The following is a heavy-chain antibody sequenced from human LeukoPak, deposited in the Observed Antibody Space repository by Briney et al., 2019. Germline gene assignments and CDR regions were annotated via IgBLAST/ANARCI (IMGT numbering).Heavy chain of an antibody. CDR1: GFIFSAYS. D-gene: IGHD4-17*01. J-gene: IGHJ5*02. CDR3: ARDIPTHATKTTRGWLDP. CDR2: ISSDGAGK. V-gene: IGHV3-30-3*01. Sequence: GSLRLSCAASGFIFSAYSMHWVRQAPGKGLEGVAIISSDGAGKYYADSMKGRFTVSRDNSGNTLFLQMNSLRIEDAAMYYCARDIPTHATKTTRGWLDPWGQGTLVTVSS.